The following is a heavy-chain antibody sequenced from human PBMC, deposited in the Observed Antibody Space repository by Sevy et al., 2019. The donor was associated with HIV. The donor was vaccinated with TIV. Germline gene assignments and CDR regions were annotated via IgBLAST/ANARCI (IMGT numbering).Heavy chain of an antibody. D-gene: IGHD3-16*01. Sequence: SETLSLTCTASGGSLISPTFYWGWVRQPPGVRLEWIAAMHYGGNTYYNPSLKGRRAMSVDTSKNQFSLNLTSVTAAGAAVYHCVRDHHLRGRHWFDSCGQGALLTVSS. CDR3: VRDHHLRGRHWFDS. CDR2: MHYGGNT. V-gene: IGHV4-39*02. CDR1: GGSLISPTFY. J-gene: IGHJ5*01.